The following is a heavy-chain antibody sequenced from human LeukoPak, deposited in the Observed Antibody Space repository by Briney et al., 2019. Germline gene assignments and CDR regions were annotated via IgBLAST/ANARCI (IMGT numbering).Heavy chain of an antibody. V-gene: IGHV4-34*01. D-gene: IGHD3-22*01. CDR3: ATSSSGQNNWFDP. J-gene: IGHJ5*02. Sequence: SETLSLTCAVYGGSFSGYYWSWIRQPPGKGLEWIGEINHSGSTNYNPSLKSRVTISVDTSKNQFSLKLSSVTAADTAVYYCATSSSGQNNWFDPWGQGTLVTVSS. CDR2: INHSGST. CDR1: GGSFSGYY.